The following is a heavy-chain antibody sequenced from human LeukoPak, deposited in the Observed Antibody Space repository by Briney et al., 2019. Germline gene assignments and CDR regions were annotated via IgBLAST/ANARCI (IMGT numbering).Heavy chain of an antibody. Sequence: SETLSLTCGVSGGSVSSTNWWTWILQPPAKGLEWIGELHLDGRTNFNPSLKSRLTMSVDLSENHVSLKLTSVTAADTAVYYCAREGGFYRPLDYAGQGTLVSVSS. D-gene: IGHD6-25*01. CDR3: AREGGFYRPLDY. CDR1: GGSVSSTNW. J-gene: IGHJ4*02. CDR2: LHLDGRT. V-gene: IGHV4-4*02.